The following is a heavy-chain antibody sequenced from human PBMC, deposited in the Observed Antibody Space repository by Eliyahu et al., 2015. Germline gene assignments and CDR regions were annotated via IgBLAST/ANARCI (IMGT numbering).Heavy chain of an antibody. CDR3: ARVDCSGGNCYPDDS. V-gene: IGHV4-31*03. Sequence: QVQLQQSGPGLVKPSQTLSLTXXVSGGSXRTGGSYWSWIRQHPGKGLEWIGYIHYIGSAYHNPSLTSRVTMSVDTSKNQFSLKLSSVTAADTAVYYCARVDCSGGNCYPDDSWGQGTLVTVSS. CDR1: GGSXRTGGSY. CDR2: IHYIGSA. D-gene: IGHD2-15*01. J-gene: IGHJ4*02.